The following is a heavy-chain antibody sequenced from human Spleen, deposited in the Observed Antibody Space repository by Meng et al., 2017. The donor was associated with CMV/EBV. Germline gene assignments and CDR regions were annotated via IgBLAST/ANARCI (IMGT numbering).Heavy chain of an antibody. D-gene: IGHD2-2*01. J-gene: IGHJ4*02. V-gene: IGHV4-31*03. CDR1: GGSISSGGYY. Sequence: TCTVSGGSISSGGYYWSWIRQHPGKGLEWIGYIYYSGSTYYNPSLKSRVTISVDTSKNQFSLKLSSVTAADTAVYYCARDISRSYFDYWGQGTLVTVSS. CDR2: IYYSGST. CDR3: ARDISRSYFDY.